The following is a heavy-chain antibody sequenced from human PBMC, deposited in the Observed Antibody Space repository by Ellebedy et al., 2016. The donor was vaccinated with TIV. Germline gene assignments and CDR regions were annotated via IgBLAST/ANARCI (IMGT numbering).Heavy chain of an antibody. V-gene: IGHV2-70*01. D-gene: IGHD3-10*01. CDR1: GFSLSTSGMS. CDR3: ARIDRFVSGSHDY. CDR2: IDWDNDK. J-gene: IGHJ4*02. Sequence: SGPTLVKPTQTLTLTCTFSGFSLSTSGMSVSWIRQPPGKALEWLALIDWDNDKYYSTSLKTRLTISKDTSKNQVILTLTNVAPVDTATYYCARIDRFVSGSHDYWGQGTLVSISS.